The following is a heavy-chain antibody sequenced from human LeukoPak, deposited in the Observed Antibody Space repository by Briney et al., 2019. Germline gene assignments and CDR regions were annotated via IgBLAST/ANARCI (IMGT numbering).Heavy chain of an antibody. Sequence: SGPTLVNPTQILTVTCTFSGFSLSTSGVGVGWIREPPGKALEWPALLSWNDDKRYSPSLKSRLTITKNTSKNQVVLTMTNMDPVDTATYYCAHSNHRATSPLLNAFDIWGQGTMVTVSS. J-gene: IGHJ3*02. CDR2: LSWNDDK. CDR1: GFSLSTSGVG. V-gene: IGHV2-5*01. CDR3: AHSNHRATSPLLNAFDI. D-gene: IGHD3-10*01.